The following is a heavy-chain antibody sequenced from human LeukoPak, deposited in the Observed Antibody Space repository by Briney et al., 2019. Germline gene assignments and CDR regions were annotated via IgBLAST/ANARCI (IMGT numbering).Heavy chain of an antibody. CDR1: GGSFSGYY. D-gene: IGHD2-15*01. CDR2: INHSGST. J-gene: IGHJ4*02. Sequence: SETLSLTCAVYGGSFSGYYWSWIRQPPGKGLEWIGEINHSGSTNYNPSLKSRVTISVDTSKNQFSLKLSSVTAADTAVYYCARAVVVAATQWGQGTLVTVSS. V-gene: IGHV4-34*01. CDR3: ARAVVVAATQ.